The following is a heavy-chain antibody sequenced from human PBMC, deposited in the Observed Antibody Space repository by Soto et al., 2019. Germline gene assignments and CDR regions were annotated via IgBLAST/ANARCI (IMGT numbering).Heavy chain of an antibody. CDR3: ARDEHDVSGNYYYGMDV. J-gene: IGHJ6*02. D-gene: IGHD3-10*01. Sequence: PSEPLSLTCTVSGGSISSSSYYWSWIRQPPGEGLEWIGYIYYNGSAYYNPSLMSRVTISVDTSKNHFSLQLSSVTAADTDVYYCARDEHDVSGNYYYGMDVWGQGTTVTVCS. V-gene: IGHV4-30-4*01. CDR2: IYYNGSA. CDR1: GGSISSSSYY.